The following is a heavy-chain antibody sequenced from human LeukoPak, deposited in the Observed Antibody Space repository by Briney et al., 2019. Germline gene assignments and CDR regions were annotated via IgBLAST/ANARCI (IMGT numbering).Heavy chain of an antibody. J-gene: IGHJ4*02. CDR3: ARELFGSGSYASY. CDR2: IKEDGSEK. D-gene: IGHD3-10*01. Sequence: GGSLRLSCAASGFTFSSYWMSWVRQAPGKGLEWVANIKEDGSEKYYVDSAKGRFTISRDNAENSLYLQMNSLRAEDTAVYYCARELFGSGSYASYWGQGTLVTVSS. V-gene: IGHV3-7*01. CDR1: GFTFSSYW.